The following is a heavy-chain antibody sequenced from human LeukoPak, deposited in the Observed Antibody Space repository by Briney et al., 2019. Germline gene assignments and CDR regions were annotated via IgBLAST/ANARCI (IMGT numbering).Heavy chain of an antibody. D-gene: IGHD2-2*01. CDR3: AKDLSYCSSTSCYAQYYYYYYGMDV. Sequence: GGSLRLSCAASGFTFSSYGMHWVRQAPGKGLEWVAVISYDGSNKYYADSVKGRSTISRDNSKNTLYLQMNSLRAEDTAVYYCAKDLSYCSSTSCYAQYYYYYYGMDVWGQGTTVTVSS. CDR2: ISYDGSNK. CDR1: GFTFSSYG. V-gene: IGHV3-30*18. J-gene: IGHJ6*02.